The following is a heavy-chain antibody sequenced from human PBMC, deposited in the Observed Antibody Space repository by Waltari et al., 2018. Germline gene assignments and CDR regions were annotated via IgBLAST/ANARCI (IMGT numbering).Heavy chain of an antibody. V-gene: IGHV1-69*05. D-gene: IGHD3-10*01. CDR1: GGIFTNYA. Sequence: QVQLVQSGSEVKRPGSSVKVSCRASGGIFTNYAISWVRKPPGQGLEWMGGIIPIFGTANSAQKFQGRLTITSDESTSTAYMELSSLRPEDTAVYFCARDLGAMKVTSALEIWGQGTRVTVSS. CDR3: ARDLGAMKVTSALEI. CDR2: IIPIFGTA. J-gene: IGHJ3*02.